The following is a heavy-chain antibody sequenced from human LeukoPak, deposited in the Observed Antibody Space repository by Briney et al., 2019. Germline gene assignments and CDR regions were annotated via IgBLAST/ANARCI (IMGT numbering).Heavy chain of an antibody. Sequence: GGSLRLSCAASGFTFDGYAMSWVRQGPGKGLEWVSGIGASGGSTYYADSVKGRFTISRDNSKNTLYLQMNSLRTEDTAVYYCARSQLWLPNWYFDLWGRGTLVTVSS. J-gene: IGHJ2*01. V-gene: IGHV3-23*01. CDR1: GFTFDGYA. D-gene: IGHD5-18*01. CDR3: ARSQLWLPNWYFDL. CDR2: IGASGGST.